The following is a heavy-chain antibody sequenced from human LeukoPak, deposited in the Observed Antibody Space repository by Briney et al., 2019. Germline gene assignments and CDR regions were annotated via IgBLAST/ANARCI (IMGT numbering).Heavy chain of an antibody. CDR2: IRSKANSYAT. V-gene: IGHV3-73*01. Sequence: GGSLRLSCAASGFTFSGSAMHWVRQASGKGLEWVGRIRSKANSYATACAASVKGRFTISRDDSKNTAYLQMNSLKTEDTAVYYCTRPSDDYVWGSYRGLDYWGQGTLVTVSS. J-gene: IGHJ4*02. CDR1: GFTFSGSA. CDR3: TRPSDDYVWGSYRGLDY. D-gene: IGHD3-16*02.